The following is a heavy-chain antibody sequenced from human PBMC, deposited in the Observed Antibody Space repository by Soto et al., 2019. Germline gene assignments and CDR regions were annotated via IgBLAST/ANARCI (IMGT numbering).Heavy chain of an antibody. CDR3: ARESEDLTSNFDY. CDR1: NGSISSSDYY. J-gene: IGHJ4*02. Sequence: SETLSLTCTVSNGSISSSDYYWGWIRQPPGKGLEWIATIYYSGSIYYNPSLKGRISISVDTSKNQFSLKLSSVTAEDTAVYYCARESEDLTSNFDYWGQGTLVTVSS. V-gene: IGHV4-39*02. CDR2: IYYSGSI.